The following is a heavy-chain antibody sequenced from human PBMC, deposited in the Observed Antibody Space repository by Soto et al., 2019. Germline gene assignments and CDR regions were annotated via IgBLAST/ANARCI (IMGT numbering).Heavy chain of an antibody. V-gene: IGHV3-9*01. CDR1: GFNFNDYA. Sequence: GGSLRLSCAASGFNFNDYAMHWVRQIAGKGLEWVSGISWESGSKGYADSVKGRFTISRDNAKNSLYLEMNSLRAEDTALYYCAKGLTPTAPESDAFDIWGQGTMVTVSS. CDR2: ISWESGSK. CDR3: AKGLTPTAPESDAFDI. J-gene: IGHJ3*02.